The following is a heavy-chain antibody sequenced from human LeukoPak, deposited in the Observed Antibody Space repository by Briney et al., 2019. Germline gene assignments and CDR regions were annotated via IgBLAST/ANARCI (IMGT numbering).Heavy chain of an antibody. D-gene: IGHD3-22*01. Sequence: SETLSLTCTVSGGSVSSVSYYWGWIRQPPGKGLEWIGSIYYLGSTYYNPSLKSRVSMSVDTSKNQFSLKLSSVTAADTAVYYCARQHPIYDSSGYDDYWGQGTLVTVSS. J-gene: IGHJ4*02. V-gene: IGHV4-39*01. CDR1: GGSVSSVSYY. CDR2: IYYLGST. CDR3: ARQHPIYDSSGYDDY.